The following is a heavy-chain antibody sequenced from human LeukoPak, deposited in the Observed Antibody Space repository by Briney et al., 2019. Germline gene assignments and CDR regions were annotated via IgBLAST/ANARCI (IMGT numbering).Heavy chain of an antibody. Sequence: GGSLRLCCAASGFTVSSNYMSWVRQAPGKGLEWVSVIYSGGSTYYADSVKGRFTISRDNSKNTLYLQMNSLRAEDTAVYYCARDRSGWYPDYWGQGTLVTVSS. CDR2: IYSGGST. D-gene: IGHD6-19*01. CDR1: GFTVSSNY. J-gene: IGHJ4*02. V-gene: IGHV3-66*01. CDR3: ARDRSGWYPDY.